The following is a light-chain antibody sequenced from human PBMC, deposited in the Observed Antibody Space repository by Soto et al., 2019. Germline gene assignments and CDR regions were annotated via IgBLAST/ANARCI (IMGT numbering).Light chain of an antibody. Sequence: DIQMTQSPSSLSASVGDRVTITCQATKGIGNYLNWYQQKPGKAPKLLIYDASNLQTGVPSRFSGSGSGTDFTLIISSLRPEDTATYYCQQYDTIIRTFGQGTKLEMK. CDR3: QQYDTIIRT. V-gene: IGKV1-33*01. J-gene: IGKJ2*02. CDR2: DAS. CDR1: KGIGNY.